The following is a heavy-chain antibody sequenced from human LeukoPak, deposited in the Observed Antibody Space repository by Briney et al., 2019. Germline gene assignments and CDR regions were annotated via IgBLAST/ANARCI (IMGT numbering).Heavy chain of an antibody. Sequence: ASVKVSCKTSGYTFTNYGLTWMRLAPGQRPEWMGWISGYNGHTNYAQKFQGRVTMSRDTSTTTAYMELRSLGSDDTAIYYCARSGHRRLHYDNLAFDMWGQGTLVTVSS. V-gene: IGHV1-18*01. CDR1: GYTFTNYG. CDR2: ISGYNGHT. CDR3: ARSGHRRLHYDNLAFDM. D-gene: IGHD3-22*01. J-gene: IGHJ3*02.